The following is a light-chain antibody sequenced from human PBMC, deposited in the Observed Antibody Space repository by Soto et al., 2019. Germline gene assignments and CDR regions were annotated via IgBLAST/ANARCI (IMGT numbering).Light chain of an antibody. Sequence: QSALTQPASVSGSPRQSITISCTGTSSDVGGYNHVSWYQHHPGKAPKLIIFEVSNRPSGVSNRFSGSKSGNTASLTISGLQAEDEGDYYCLSHTSSNTRVFGTGTKVTVL. CDR1: SSDVGGYNH. CDR3: LSHTSSNTRV. V-gene: IGLV2-14*01. CDR2: EVS. J-gene: IGLJ1*01.